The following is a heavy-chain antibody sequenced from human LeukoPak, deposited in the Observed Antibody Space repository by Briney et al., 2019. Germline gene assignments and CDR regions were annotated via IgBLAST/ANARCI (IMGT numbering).Heavy chain of an antibody. CDR1: GYTFTSYD. V-gene: IGHV1-8*01. Sequence: ASVKVSCKASGYTFTSYDFNWLRQATGQGPEWMGWMNPNSGATGYAQKFQGRVTMTRSASINTAYMELSSLRSEDTAVYYCASAGRDGYNLRYWGQGTLVTVSS. CDR2: MNPNSGAT. D-gene: IGHD5-24*01. CDR3: ASAGRDGYNLRY. J-gene: IGHJ4*02.